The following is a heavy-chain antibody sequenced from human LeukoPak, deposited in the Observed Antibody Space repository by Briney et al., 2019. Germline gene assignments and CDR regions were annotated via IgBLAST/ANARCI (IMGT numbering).Heavy chain of an antibody. D-gene: IGHD2-15*01. J-gene: IGHJ5*02. Sequence: GGSLRLSCAASGFTFSSYSMNWVRQAPGKGLEWVSYISSSSSTIYYADSVKGRFTISRDNSKNTLYLQMNSLRAEDTAVYYCAKAVVVVAAHNWFDPWGQGTLVTVSS. CDR1: GFTFSSYS. CDR3: AKAVVVVAAHNWFDP. V-gene: IGHV3-48*01. CDR2: ISSSSSTI.